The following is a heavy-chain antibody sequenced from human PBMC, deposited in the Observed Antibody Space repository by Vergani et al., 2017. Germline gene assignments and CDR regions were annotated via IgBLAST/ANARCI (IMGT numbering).Heavy chain of an antibody. Sequence: QLQLQESGPGLVKPSETLSLTCTVSGGSISSSSYYWGWIRQPPGKGLEWIGCIYYSGSTYYNPSLKSRVTISVATSKNQFSLKLSSVTAADTAVYYCGRLGRYSSSWYYFDYWGQGTLVTVSS. V-gene: IGHV4-39*01. CDR1: GGSISSSSYY. CDR3: GRLGRYSSSWYYFDY. D-gene: IGHD6-13*01. J-gene: IGHJ4*02. CDR2: IYYSGST.